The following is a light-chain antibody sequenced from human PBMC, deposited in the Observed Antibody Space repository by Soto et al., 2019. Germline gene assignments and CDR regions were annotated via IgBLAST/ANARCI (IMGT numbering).Light chain of an antibody. CDR1: QGIRND. CDR2: AAS. Sequence: DIQMTQSPSSLSASVGDRVTITCRASQGIRNDLGWYQQKSGKAPKRLIYAASSLQGGVPSRFSGSGSETEFTLTISSLQPEDFAVYYCQQRGNRPPWTFGQGTKVDIK. V-gene: IGKV1-17*01. J-gene: IGKJ1*01. CDR3: QQRGNRPPWT.